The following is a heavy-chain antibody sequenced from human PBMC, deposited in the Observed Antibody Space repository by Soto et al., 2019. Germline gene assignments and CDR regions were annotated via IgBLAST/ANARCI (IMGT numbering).Heavy chain of an antibody. Sequence: PGGSLRLSCAASGFTFSSYAMSWVRQAPGKGLEWVSAISGSGGSTYYADSVKGRFTISRDNSKNTLYLQMNSLRAEDTAVYYCAEGFDPGECIVVVLPAPTDCWGTGTTVTLSS. J-gene: IGHJ6*04. CDR1: GFTFSSYA. V-gene: IGHV3-23*01. CDR3: AEGFDPGECIVVVLPAPTDC. D-gene: IGHD2-15*01. CDR2: ISGSGGST.